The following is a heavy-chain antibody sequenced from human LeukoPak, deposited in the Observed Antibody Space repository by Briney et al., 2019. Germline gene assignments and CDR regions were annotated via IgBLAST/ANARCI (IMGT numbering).Heavy chain of an antibody. CDR1: GFTFSSYW. CDR3: ARDGSERYYYDSSGPKTDY. V-gene: IGHV3-7*01. J-gene: IGHJ4*02. Sequence: PGGSLRLSCAASGFTFSSYWMSWVRQAPGKGLEWVANIKQDGSEKYYVDSVKGRFTISRDNAKNSLYLQMNSLRAEDTAVYYCARDGSERYYYDSSGPKTDYWGQGTLVTVSS. CDR2: IKQDGSEK. D-gene: IGHD3-22*01.